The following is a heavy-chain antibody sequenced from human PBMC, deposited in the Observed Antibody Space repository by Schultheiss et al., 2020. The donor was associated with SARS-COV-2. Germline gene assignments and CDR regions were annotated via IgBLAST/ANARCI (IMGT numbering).Heavy chain of an antibody. V-gene: IGHV3-23*01. D-gene: IGHD6-13*01. Sequence: GGSLRLSCAASGYSFSGYAMSWVRQAPGKGLEWVSGISGSGSSQFYADSVKGRFTVSRDNSRNILYLQMNNLRGEDTAVYYCARGVGAAAGTNYWGQGTLVTVSS. CDR2: ISGSGSSQ. J-gene: IGHJ4*02. CDR1: GYSFSGYA. CDR3: ARGVGAAAGTNY.